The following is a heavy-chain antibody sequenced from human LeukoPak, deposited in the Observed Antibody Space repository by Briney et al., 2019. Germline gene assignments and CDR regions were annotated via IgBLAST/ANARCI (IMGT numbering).Heavy chain of an antibody. CDR2: IKNSNGHT. V-gene: IGHV1-18*01. Sequence: GASVKVSCKASGYTFTSYGISWVRQAPGQGLEWMGWIKNSNGHTQYAQKFQGRITMTTDTSTTTAYMEMRRLRSDDTAVYYCARSADSRGYDFLDYWGQGSLVTVSS. CDR1: GYTFTSYG. J-gene: IGHJ4*02. CDR3: ARSADSRGYDFLDY. D-gene: IGHD3-22*01.